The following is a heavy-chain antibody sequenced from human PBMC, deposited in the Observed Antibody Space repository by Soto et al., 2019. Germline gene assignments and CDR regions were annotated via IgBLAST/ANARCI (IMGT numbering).Heavy chain of an antibody. CDR3: ARRYGGAVDY. D-gene: IGHD3-10*01. Sequence: SETLSLTCTVSGGSISNYYWSWIRQPPGKGLEWIGYIYFSGSTNYNPSLKSRVTLSVDTSKNQFSLKLSSLTAADTAVYYCARRYGGAVDYWGQGTLVTVSS. V-gene: IGHV4-59*08. CDR2: IYFSGST. J-gene: IGHJ4*02. CDR1: GGSISNYY.